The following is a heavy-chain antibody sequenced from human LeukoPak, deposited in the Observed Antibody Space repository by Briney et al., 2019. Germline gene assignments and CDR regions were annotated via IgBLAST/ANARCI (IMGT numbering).Heavy chain of an antibody. V-gene: IGHV3-23*01. D-gene: IGHD6-13*01. Sequence: PGRSLRLSCAASGFTFSSYGMIWVRQAPGKGLEWVSGISGSGGSTYLADSVKGRFTISRDNSKNTLYLQMNSLRADDTAVYYCAKDRPTVYSSSWLHFLDSWGQGTLVTVSS. CDR3: AKDRPTVYSSSWLHFLDS. CDR2: ISGSGGST. CDR1: GFTFSSYG. J-gene: IGHJ4*02.